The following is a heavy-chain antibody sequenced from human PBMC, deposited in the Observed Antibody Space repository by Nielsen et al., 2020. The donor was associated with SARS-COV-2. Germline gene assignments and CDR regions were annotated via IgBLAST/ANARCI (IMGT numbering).Heavy chain of an antibody. CDR2: IKQDGSEK. V-gene: IGHV3-7*01. D-gene: IGHD3-3*01. Sequence: GESLKISCAASGFTFSSYWMSWVRQAPGKGLEWVANIKQDGSEKYYVDSVKGRFTISRDNAKNSLYLQMNSLRAEDTAVYYCASGVGYDFWSGYLGVYWGQGTLVTVSS. CDR1: GFTFSSYW. J-gene: IGHJ4*02. CDR3: ASGVGYDFWSGYLGVY.